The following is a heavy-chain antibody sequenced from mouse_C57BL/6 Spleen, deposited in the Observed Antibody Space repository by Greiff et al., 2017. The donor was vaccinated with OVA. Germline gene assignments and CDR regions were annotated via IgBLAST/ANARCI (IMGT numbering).Heavy chain of an antibody. J-gene: IGHJ3*01. D-gene: IGHD2-2*01. V-gene: IGHV1-61*01. Sequence: VQLQQPGAELVRPGSSVKLSCKASGYTFTSYWMDWVKQRPGQGLEWIGNIYPSDSETHYNQKFKDKATLTVDKSSSTAYMQLSSLTSEDSAVYYCGRGGYGDDAFADWGQGTLVTVSA. CDR2: IYPSDSET. CDR3: GRGGYGDDAFAD. CDR1: GYTFTSYW.